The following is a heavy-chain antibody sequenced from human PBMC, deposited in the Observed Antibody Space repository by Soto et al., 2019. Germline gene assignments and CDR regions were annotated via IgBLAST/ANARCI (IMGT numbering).Heavy chain of an antibody. D-gene: IGHD3-22*01. J-gene: IGHJ5*02. CDR2: ISGSGGST. CDR1: GFTFSSYA. CDR3: AKSGAGFYDSSGFGVNWFDP. V-gene: IGHV3-23*01. Sequence: GGSLRLSCAASGFTFSSYAMSWVRQAPGKGLEWVSAISGSGGSTYYADSVKGRFTISRDNSKNTLYLQMDSLRAEDTAVYYCAKSGAGFYDSSGFGVNWFDPWGQGTLVTVSS.